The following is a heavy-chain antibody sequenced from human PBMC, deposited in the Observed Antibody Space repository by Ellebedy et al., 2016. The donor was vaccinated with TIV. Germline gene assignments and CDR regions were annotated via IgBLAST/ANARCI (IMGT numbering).Heavy chain of an antibody. V-gene: IGHV3-30*18. CDR3: AKGRGGSYYSSIDY. CDR2: ISYDGSNK. J-gene: IGHJ4*02. D-gene: IGHD1-26*01. CDR1: GFTFSSYG. Sequence: GESLKISCAPSGFTFSSYGMHWVRQAPGKGLEWVAVISYDGSNKYYADSVKGRFTISRDNSKNTLYLQMNSLRAEDTAVYYCAKGRGGSYYSSIDYWGQGTLVTVSS.